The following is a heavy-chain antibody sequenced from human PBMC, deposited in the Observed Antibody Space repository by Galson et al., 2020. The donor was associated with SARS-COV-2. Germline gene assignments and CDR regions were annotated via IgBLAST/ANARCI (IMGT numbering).Heavy chain of an antibody. CDR1: GFTFSSYG. J-gene: IGHJ6*03. CDR2: IWYDGSNK. Sequence: GGSLRLSCAASGFTFSSYGMHWVRQAPGKGLEWVAVIWYDGSNKYYADSVKGRFTISRDNSKNTLYLQMNSLRAEDTAVYYCAKDLSSVADPYYYMDVWGKGTTVTVSS. V-gene: IGHV3-33*06. D-gene: IGHD2-15*01. CDR3: AKDLSSVADPYYYMDV.